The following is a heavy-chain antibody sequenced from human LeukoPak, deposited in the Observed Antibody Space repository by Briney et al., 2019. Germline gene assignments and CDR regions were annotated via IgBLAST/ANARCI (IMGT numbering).Heavy chain of an antibody. D-gene: IGHD6-13*01. Sequence: GGSLRLSCAASGFTFSSYAMSWVRQAPGKGLEWVAFIRYDGSNKYYADSVKGRFTISRDNSKNTLYLQMNSLRAEDTAVYYCAKDYKQQLALYYFDYWGQGTLVTVSS. CDR2: IRYDGSNK. CDR3: AKDYKQQLALYYFDY. CDR1: GFTFSSYA. J-gene: IGHJ4*02. V-gene: IGHV3-30*02.